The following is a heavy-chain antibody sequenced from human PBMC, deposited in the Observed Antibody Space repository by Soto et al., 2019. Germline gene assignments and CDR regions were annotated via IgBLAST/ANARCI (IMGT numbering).Heavy chain of an antibody. CDR2: IIPIFGTA. CDR3: ARERAGYSLGEYCYYGMDV. Sequence: SVKVSCKASGGTFSSYAISWVRQAPGQGLEWMGGIIPIFGTANYAQKFQGRVTITADESTSTAYMELSSLRSEDTAVYYCARERAGYSLGEYCYYGMDVWGQGTTVTVSS. CDR1: GGTFSSYA. V-gene: IGHV1-69*13. J-gene: IGHJ6*02. D-gene: IGHD5-18*01.